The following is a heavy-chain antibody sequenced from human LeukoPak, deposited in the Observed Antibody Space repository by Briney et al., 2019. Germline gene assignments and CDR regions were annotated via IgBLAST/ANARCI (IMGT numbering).Heavy chain of an antibody. CDR1: GFSFYTYS. Sequence: TGGSLRLSCAASGFSFYTYSMDWVRQAPGKGLEWVSYISSSTTTMLYADSVKGRFTISRDNAKNSLYLQMDSLRAEDTAVYYCARGRHYYDSSVNRGADYWGQGTLVTVSS. J-gene: IGHJ4*02. CDR3: ARGRHYYDSSVNRGADY. D-gene: IGHD3-22*01. CDR2: ISSSTTTM. V-gene: IGHV3-48*01.